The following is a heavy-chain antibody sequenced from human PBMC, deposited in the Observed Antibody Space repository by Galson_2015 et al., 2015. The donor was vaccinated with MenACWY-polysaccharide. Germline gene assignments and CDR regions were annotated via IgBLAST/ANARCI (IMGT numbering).Heavy chain of an antibody. CDR1: GFTFSSYG. CDR3: ARGEMATITFPDY. Sequence: SLRLSCAASGFTFSSYGMHWVRQAPGKGLEWVAVIWYDGSNKYYADSVKGRFTISRDNSKNTLYLQMNSLRAEDTAVYYCARGEMATITFPDYWGQGTLVTVSS. D-gene: IGHD5-24*01. CDR2: IWYDGSNK. J-gene: IGHJ4*02. V-gene: IGHV3-33*01.